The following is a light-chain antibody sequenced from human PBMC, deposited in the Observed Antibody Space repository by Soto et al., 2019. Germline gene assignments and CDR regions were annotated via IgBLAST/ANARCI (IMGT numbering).Light chain of an antibody. CDR1: QSVSSY. V-gene: IGKV3-11*01. Sequence: EIVLTQSPATLSLSPGERATLSCRASQSVSSYLAWYQQKPGQAPRLLIYDASNRATGTPARFSGSGSGTDFTLTISSLEPEDFAVYYCQQRSNGLTFGGGTKV. J-gene: IGKJ4*01. CDR2: DAS. CDR3: QQRSNGLT.